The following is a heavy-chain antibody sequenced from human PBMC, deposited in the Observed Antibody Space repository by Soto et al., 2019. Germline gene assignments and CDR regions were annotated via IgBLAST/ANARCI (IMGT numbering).Heavy chain of an antibody. CDR2: IFYSGST. Sequence: PSETLSLTCTVSGGSISGYYWSWIRQPPGKGLEWIAYIFYSGSTNYNPSLKSRVTTSIDTSKNRFSLKLTSVTAADTAVYFCARALTFGGAITLGYWGPGTLVTVS. CDR3: ARALTFGGAITLGY. D-gene: IGHD3-16*02. J-gene: IGHJ4*02. V-gene: IGHV4-59*01. CDR1: GGSISGYY.